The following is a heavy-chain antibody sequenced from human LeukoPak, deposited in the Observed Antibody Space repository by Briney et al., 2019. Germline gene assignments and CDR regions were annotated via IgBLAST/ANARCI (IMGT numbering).Heavy chain of an antibody. CDR3: AKGYGSGSYLDY. D-gene: IGHD3-10*01. CDR1: GFTFSSYG. J-gene: IGHJ4*02. CDR2: IRYDGSNK. Sequence: PGRSLRLSCAASGFTFSSYGMHWVRQAPGKGLEWVAFIRYDGSNKYYADSVKGRFTISRDNSKNTLYLQMNSLRAEDTAVYYCAKGYGSGSYLDYWGQGTLVTVSS. V-gene: IGHV3-30*02.